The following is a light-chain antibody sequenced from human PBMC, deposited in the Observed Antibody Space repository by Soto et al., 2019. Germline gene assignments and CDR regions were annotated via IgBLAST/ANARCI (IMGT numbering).Light chain of an antibody. CDR2: GAS. CDR1: QSVSSN. V-gene: IGKV3-20*01. J-gene: IGKJ1*01. CDR3: QQYGSPPWT. Sequence: EIVMTQSPATLSVSPGERATLSCRASQSVSSNLAWYQQKPGQAPRLLIYGASSRATGIPDRFSGSGSGTGFTLTISRLEPEDYAVYYCQQYGSPPWTFGQGTKV.